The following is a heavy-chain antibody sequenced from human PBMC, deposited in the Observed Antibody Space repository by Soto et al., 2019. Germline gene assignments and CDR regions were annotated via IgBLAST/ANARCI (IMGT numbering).Heavy chain of an antibody. D-gene: IGHD3-3*01. Sequence: GWSLRLSCVASGFSFGSYALTWVRQAPGKGLEWVSTISGSDGKTFYADAVKGRFSISRDISQSTLYLQMNSLRADDTAIYYCAGWSYLDYWGEGTRVTVSS. CDR1: GFSFGSYA. V-gene: IGHV3-23*01. CDR3: AGWSYLDY. CDR2: ISGSDGKT. J-gene: IGHJ4*02.